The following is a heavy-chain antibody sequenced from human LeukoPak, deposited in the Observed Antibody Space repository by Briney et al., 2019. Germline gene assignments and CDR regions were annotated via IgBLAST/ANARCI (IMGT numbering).Heavy chain of an antibody. CDR3: ARDPEYCTNGVCYWGVFDY. V-gene: IGHV3-21*01. CDR1: GFTFSSYN. J-gene: IGHJ4*02. D-gene: IGHD2-8*01. CDR2: ISNSSSYI. Sequence: SGGSLRLSCAASGFTFSSYNMNWVRQAPGKGLEWVSSISNSSSYIYYADSVKGRFTISRDNAKNSLYPQMNSLRAEDTAVYYCARDPEYCTNGVCYWGVFDYRGQGTLVTVSS.